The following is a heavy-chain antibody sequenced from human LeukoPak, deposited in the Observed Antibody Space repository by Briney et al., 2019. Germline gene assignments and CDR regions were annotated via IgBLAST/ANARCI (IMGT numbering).Heavy chain of an antibody. V-gene: IGHV3-7*01. CDR2: IKQDGSAQ. Sequence: PGGSLRLSCAASGFTVSPYWMTWVRQAPGKGLEWVANIKQDGSAQHYVDSVKGRFTISRDNAKNSLYLQMNSLRVEDTAVYYCATDNYGWGSHDSWGQGTLVTVSS. CDR1: GFTVSPYW. J-gene: IGHJ5*01. D-gene: IGHD3-10*01. CDR3: ATDNYGWGSHDS.